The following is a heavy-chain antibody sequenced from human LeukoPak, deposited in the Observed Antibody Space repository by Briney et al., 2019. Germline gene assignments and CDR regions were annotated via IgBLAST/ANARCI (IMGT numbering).Heavy chain of an antibody. D-gene: IGHD5-12*01. CDR1: GGSISSSSYY. J-gene: IGHJ3*02. V-gene: IGHV4-39*01. Sequence: PSETLSLTCTVSGGSISSSSYYWGWIRQPPGKGLEWIGSIYYSGSTYYNPSLKSRVTISVDTSKNQFSLKLSSVPAADTAVYYCARPYSGYLTDAFDIWGQGTMVTVSS. CDR3: ARPYSGYLTDAFDI. CDR2: IYYSGST.